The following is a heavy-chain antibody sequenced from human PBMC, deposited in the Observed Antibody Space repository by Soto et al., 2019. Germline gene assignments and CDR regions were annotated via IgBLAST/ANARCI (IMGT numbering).Heavy chain of an antibody. Sequence: GGSLRLSCTASGFTFGDYAMSWFRQAPGKGLEWVGFIRSKAYGGTTEYAASVKGRFTISRDDSKSIAYLQMNSLKTEDTAVYYCTRDFAVATPGTPFDPWGQGTLVTVSS. CDR2: IRSKAYGGTT. V-gene: IGHV3-49*03. D-gene: IGHD5-12*01. J-gene: IGHJ5*02. CDR3: TRDFAVATPGTPFDP. CDR1: GFTFGDYA.